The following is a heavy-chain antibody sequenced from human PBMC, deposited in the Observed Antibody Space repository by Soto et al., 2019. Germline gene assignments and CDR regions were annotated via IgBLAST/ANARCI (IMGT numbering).Heavy chain of an antibody. Sequence: SETLSLTCNVSGGSISSSRSYWAWTRQPPGKGLEWIANIFYSGSTYYNPSLASRVTVSVDTSKNQFSLKLSSVTAADTAVYYCARQPTTADIDLWFDYWGQGILVTVS. J-gene: IGHJ5*01. V-gene: IGHV4-39*01. CDR2: IFYSGST. D-gene: IGHD2-2*01. CDR1: GGSISSSRSY. CDR3: ARQPTTADIDLWFDY.